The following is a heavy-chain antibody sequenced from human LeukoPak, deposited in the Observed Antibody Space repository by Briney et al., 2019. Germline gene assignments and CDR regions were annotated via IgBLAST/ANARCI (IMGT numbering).Heavy chain of an antibody. CDR1: GGSFSGYY. D-gene: IGHD3-3*01. Sequence: PSETLSLTCAVYGGSFSGYYWSWIRQPPGKGLEWIGEINHSGSTNYNPSLKSRVTISVDTSKNQFSLKLSSVTAADTAVYYCARHGLSGFWSGYYIGWFDPWGQGTLVTVSS. J-gene: IGHJ5*02. V-gene: IGHV4-34*01. CDR3: ARHGLSGFWSGYYIGWFDP. CDR2: INHSGST.